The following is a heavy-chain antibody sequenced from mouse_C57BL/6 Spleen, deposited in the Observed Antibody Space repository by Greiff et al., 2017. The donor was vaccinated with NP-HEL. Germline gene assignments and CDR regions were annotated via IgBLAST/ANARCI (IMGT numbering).Heavy chain of an antibody. CDR3: ARNYGSTFDG. Sequence: EVQRVESGGGLVQPGGSLKLSCAASGFTFSDYYMYWVRQTPEQRLEWVAYISNGGGSTYYLDTVKGRFTISRDNAKNTLYLQMSRLKSEDTAMYYCARNYGSTFDGWGTGTTVTVST. CDR2: ISNGGGST. D-gene: IGHD1-1*01. V-gene: IGHV5-12*01. CDR1: GFTFSDYY. J-gene: IGHJ1*03.